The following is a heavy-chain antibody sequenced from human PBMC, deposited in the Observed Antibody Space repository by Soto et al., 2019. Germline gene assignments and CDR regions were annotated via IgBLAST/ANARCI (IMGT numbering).Heavy chain of an antibody. J-gene: IGHJ4*02. CDR1: GGSISSGGCY. CDR2: SYYSGSN. V-gene: IGHV4-31*03. Sequence: QVQLQESGPGLVKPSQTLSLTCTVSGGSISSGGCYWSWIRQHAGKGLGWIGYSYYSGSNYYNPSLKSRVTISVDTSKNQFSLKLSSVTAADTAVYYCARTKVVRGVISLVDYWGQGTLVTVSS. D-gene: IGHD3-10*01. CDR3: ARTKVVRGVISLVDY.